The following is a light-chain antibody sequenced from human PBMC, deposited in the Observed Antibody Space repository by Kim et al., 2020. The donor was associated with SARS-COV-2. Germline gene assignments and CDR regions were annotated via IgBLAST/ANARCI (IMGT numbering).Light chain of an antibody. CDR2: SNQ. J-gene: IGLJ1*01. Sequence: GQSVTIHLSGSSSNIGRRLVNWYQQLPGTAPQLLIYSNQQRPSGFPDRFSGSKCGSSGSLAISGLQSEDEADYYCAAWDGSLNGYVFGTGTKVTVL. CDR1: SSNIGRRL. CDR3: AAWDGSLNGYV. V-gene: IGLV1-44*01.